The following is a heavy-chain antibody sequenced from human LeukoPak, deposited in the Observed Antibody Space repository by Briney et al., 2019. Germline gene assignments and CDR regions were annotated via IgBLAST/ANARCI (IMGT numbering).Heavy chain of an antibody. CDR3: AKEAGYCSSTSCYPFDY. CDR1: GFTLSSYW. D-gene: IGHD2-2*03. Sequence: GGSLRLSCAASGFTLSSYWMHWVRQVPGKGLVWVSRIKSDGSDTRYADSVKGRFTISRDNAKNTLYLQMNSLRAEDTAVYYCAKEAGYCSSTSCYPFDYWGQGTLVTVSS. V-gene: IGHV3-74*01. CDR2: IKSDGSDT. J-gene: IGHJ4*02.